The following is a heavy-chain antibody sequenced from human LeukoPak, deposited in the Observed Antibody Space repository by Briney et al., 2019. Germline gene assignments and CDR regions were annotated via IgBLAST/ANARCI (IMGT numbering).Heavy chain of an antibody. Sequence: PGGSLRLSCAVSGFTFSRYGMHWVRQAPDKGLEWVAVMSYDGSNEYYADSVKGRFTISRDSSKNTLHLQMNSLKTEDTAVYYCTTGDILTGYYVVHRAEIDYWGQGTLVTVSS. V-gene: IGHV3-30*03. J-gene: IGHJ4*02. CDR2: MSYDGSNE. D-gene: IGHD3-9*01. CDR1: GFTFSRYG. CDR3: TTGDILTGYYVVHRAEIDY.